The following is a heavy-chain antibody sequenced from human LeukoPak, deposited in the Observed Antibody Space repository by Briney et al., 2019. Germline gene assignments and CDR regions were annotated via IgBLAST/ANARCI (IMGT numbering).Heavy chain of an antibody. CDR1: GFTFDDYG. CDR2: INLSSSSR. V-gene: IGHV3-20*04. D-gene: IGHD3-22*01. J-gene: IGHJ4*02. CDR3: ARVDRSADYSLDY. Sequence: GGSLRLSCAASGFTFDDYGMSWVRQAPGKGLEWVSGINLSSSSRGYADSVKGRFTISRDGAKKFLYLQMNTLRVEDTALYYCARVDRSADYSLDYWGQGSLVTVSS.